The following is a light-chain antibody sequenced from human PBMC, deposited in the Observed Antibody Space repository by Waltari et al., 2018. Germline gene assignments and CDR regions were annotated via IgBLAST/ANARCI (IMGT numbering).Light chain of an antibody. V-gene: IGLV2-23*02. Sequence: QSALTQPASVSGSPGQSITISCPGTSSDVGDYTRVSWYHQHPGKAPKLMIYAVSKRPSGVSDRFSVSKSGDMASLTISGLQPEDEAEYFCSSYAGSSKGVFGGGTKVTVL. CDR2: AVS. CDR1: SSDVGDYTR. CDR3: SSYAGSSKGV. J-gene: IGLJ2*01.